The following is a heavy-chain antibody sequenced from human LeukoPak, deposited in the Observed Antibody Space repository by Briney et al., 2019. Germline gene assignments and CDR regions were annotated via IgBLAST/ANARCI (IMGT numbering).Heavy chain of an antibody. CDR1: GGSISSSSYY. CDR3: ARGPAAGNGIFDY. J-gene: IGHJ4*02. V-gene: IGHV4-61*02. Sequence: SETLSLTCNVSGGSISSSSYYWSWIRQPAGKGLEWIGRIYTSGSTNYNPSLKSRVTMSVDTSKNQFSLKLSSVTAADTAVYYCARGPAAGNGIFDYWGQGTLVTVSS. D-gene: IGHD6-13*01. CDR2: IYTSGST.